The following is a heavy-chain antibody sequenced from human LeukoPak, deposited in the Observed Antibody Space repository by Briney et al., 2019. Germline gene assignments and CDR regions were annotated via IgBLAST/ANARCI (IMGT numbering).Heavy chain of an antibody. J-gene: IGHJ3*02. D-gene: IGHD1-7*01. Sequence: GASVNLSCTSSGATFSSYAISWVRQAPGQGLEWMGVIIPIFGTANYAQKFQGRVTITADKSTSTAYMELSSLRSEDTAVYYCASSGYQGNYGRRDAFDIWGQGTMVTVSS. V-gene: IGHV1-69*06. CDR1: GATFSSYA. CDR3: ASSGYQGNYGRRDAFDI. CDR2: IIPIFGTA.